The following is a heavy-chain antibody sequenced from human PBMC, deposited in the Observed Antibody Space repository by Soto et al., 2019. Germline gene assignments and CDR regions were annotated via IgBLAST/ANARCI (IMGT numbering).Heavy chain of an antibody. J-gene: IGHJ4*02. Sequence: ADTLSLTCXVSGGSISSGDYYWGWIRQPPGKGLEWIGSIYYSGSTYYNPSLKSRVTISVDTSKNQFSLKLSSVTAADTAVYYCMLGSGWKDFDYWGQGTLVTVSS. CDR1: GGSISSGDYY. V-gene: IGHV4-39*01. CDR2: IYYSGST. D-gene: IGHD3-22*01. CDR3: MLGSGWKDFDY.